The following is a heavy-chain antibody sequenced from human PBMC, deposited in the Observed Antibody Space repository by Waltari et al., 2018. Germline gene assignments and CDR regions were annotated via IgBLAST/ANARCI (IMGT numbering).Heavy chain of an antibody. D-gene: IGHD2-21*02. CDR2: VNPNGGGT. Sequence: LVQSGAEVMKPGASVQVSCKASRDALPDHYIHWVRQAPGQGLEWMGWVNPNGGGTNYAQRFAGRITVTWDTSISTAYMEFSRLTSGDTAVYFCAREYCGGDCRLFDYWGQGTLVTVSS. CDR3: AREYCGGDCRLFDY. J-gene: IGHJ4*02. CDR1: RDALPDHY. V-gene: IGHV1-2*02.